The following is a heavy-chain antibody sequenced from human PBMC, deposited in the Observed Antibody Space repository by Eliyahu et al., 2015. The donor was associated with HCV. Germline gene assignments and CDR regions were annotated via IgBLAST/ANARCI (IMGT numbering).Heavy chain of an antibody. J-gene: IGHJ4*02. Sequence: QVQLVESGGGVVQPGXSLRLSXAXSGFTFSSYGMHWVRQAPGKGLEWVAFISYDGSNKFYADSVKGRFTISRDNSKNTLYLQMNSLRAEDTAVYYCAKGSPLVRGVSYYFDNWGQGTLVTVSS. CDR1: GFTFSSYG. CDR3: AKGSPLVRGVSYYFDN. V-gene: IGHV3-30*18. D-gene: IGHD3-10*01. CDR2: ISYDGSNK.